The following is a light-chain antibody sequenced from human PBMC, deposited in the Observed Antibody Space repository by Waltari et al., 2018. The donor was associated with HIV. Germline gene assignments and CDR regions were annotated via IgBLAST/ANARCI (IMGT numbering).Light chain of an antibody. J-gene: IGLJ2*01. CDR2: ITN. V-gene: IGLV1-44*01. Sequence: QSVLTQPPSASGTPGQRVTISCSGSSSNIGSNTVNWYQHLPGPAPQLLMYITNQRPSGVPDRFSGSKSVTSASLAISGLQSEDEAAYFCAAWDDTLNAVVFGGGTKLTVL. CDR1: SSNIGSNT. CDR3: AAWDDTLNAVV.